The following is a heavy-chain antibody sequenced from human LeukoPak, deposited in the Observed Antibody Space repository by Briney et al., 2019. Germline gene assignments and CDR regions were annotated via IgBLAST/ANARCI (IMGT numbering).Heavy chain of an antibody. CDR2: ICGSGST. J-gene: IGHJ5*02. CDR1: GYSISSNDW. D-gene: IGHD1-1*01. V-gene: IGHV4-28*03. CDR3: AREGTSGTHLNWFDP. Sequence: KSSDTLSLTCAVSGYSISSNDWWGWIRQPPGEGLERIGHICGSGSTNYNPSLKSRVTLSVDTSKNQFSLKLSSVTAADTAVYYCAREGTSGTHLNWFDPWGQGTLVTVSS.